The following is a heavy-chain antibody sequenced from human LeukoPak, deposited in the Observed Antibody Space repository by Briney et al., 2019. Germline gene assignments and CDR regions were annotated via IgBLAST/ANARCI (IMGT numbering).Heavy chain of an antibody. CDR2: INPSGSP. Sequence: PSETLSLTCAVYGDSLSRYYWTWIRQPPGKGLEWLGEINPSGSPDYNPSLKGRVTISVDTSKNQFSLRLTSVTAADTAVYYCASVRHDPLEYYYYIDVWGKGTTVTVPS. CDR1: GDSLSRYY. V-gene: IGHV4-34*01. CDR3: ASVRHDPLEYYYYIDV. D-gene: IGHD2/OR15-2a*01. J-gene: IGHJ6*03.